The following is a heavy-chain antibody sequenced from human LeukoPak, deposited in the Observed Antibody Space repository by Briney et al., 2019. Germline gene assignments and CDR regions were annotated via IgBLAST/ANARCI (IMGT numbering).Heavy chain of an antibody. J-gene: IGHJ4*02. CDR2: IIPNSGGT. Sequence: ASVKVPCKASGYTFTGYYMHWVRQAPGQGLEWMGWIIPNSGGTNYAQKFQGRVTMTRDTSISTAYMELSRLRSDDTAVYYCARSYSSSWIFDYWGQGTLVTVSS. V-gene: IGHV1-2*02. CDR1: GYTFTGYY. CDR3: ARSYSSSWIFDY. D-gene: IGHD6-13*01.